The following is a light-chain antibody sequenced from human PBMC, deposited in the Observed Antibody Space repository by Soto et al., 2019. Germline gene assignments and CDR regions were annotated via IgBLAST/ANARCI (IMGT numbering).Light chain of an antibody. J-gene: IGKJ3*01. V-gene: IGKV3-15*01. CDR2: GAS. CDR3: QQYNDWPPFT. Sequence: EIVMTQSPATLSVSPGERATLSCRASQTVSSNLAWYQQKPGQAPRLLIHGASTRAAGIPARFSGSGSGTEFTLTIRSPQSEDFAVYYCQQYNDWPPFTVGPGNRVDI. CDR1: QTVSSN.